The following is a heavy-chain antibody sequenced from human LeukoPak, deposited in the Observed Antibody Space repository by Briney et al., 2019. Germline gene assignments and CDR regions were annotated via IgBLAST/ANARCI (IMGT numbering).Heavy chain of an antibody. CDR3: ARGRSEEQWLDDAFDI. Sequence: SETLSLTCAVYGGSFSGYYWSWIRQPPGKGLEWIGEINHSGSTNYNPSLKSRVTISVDTSKNQFSLKLCSVTAADTAVYYCARGRSEEQWLDDAFDIWGQGTMVTVSS. D-gene: IGHD6-19*01. CDR1: GGSFSGYY. J-gene: IGHJ3*02. CDR2: INHSGST. V-gene: IGHV4-34*01.